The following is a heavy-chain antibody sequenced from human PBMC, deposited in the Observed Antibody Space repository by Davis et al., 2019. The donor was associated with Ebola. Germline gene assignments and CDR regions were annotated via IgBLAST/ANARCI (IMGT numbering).Heavy chain of an antibody. V-gene: IGHV3-21*01. CDR1: GFTFSSYA. J-gene: IGHJ4*02. CDR3: ARDRGSSGWYVTGDYFDY. Sequence: GGSLRLSCAASGFTFSSYAMSWVRQAPGKGLEWVSSISSSSSYIYYADSVKGRFTISRDNAKNSLYLQMNSLRAEDTAVYYCARDRGSSGWYVTGDYFDYWGQGTLVTVSS. CDR2: ISSSSSYI. D-gene: IGHD6-19*01.